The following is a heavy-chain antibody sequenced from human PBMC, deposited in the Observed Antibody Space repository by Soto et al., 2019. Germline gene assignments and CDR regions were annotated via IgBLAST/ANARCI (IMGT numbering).Heavy chain of an antibody. J-gene: IGHJ6*02. Sequence: GGSLRLSSAASGFTFSRYGMHWVRQAPGKGLVWVSRINSDGSSTSYADSVKGRFTISRDNAKNTLYLQMNSLRAEDTAVYYCARVLAPHYGMDVWGQGTTVTVSS. CDR2: INSDGSST. CDR3: ARVLAPHYGMDV. D-gene: IGHD2-15*01. CDR1: GFTFSRYG. V-gene: IGHV3-74*01.